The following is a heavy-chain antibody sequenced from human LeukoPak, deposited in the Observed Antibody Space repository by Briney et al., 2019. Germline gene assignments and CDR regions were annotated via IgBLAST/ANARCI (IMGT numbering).Heavy chain of an antibody. D-gene: IGHD3-22*01. CDR2: IYYSGST. CDR3: ARDQRQYYYDSSGHGAFDI. V-gene: IGHV4-30-4*01. Sequence: SETLSLTCTVSGGSISSGDYYWSWIRQPPGKGLEWIGYIYYSGSTYYNPSLKSRVTISVDTSKNQFSLKLSSVTAADTAVYYCARDQRQYYYDSSGHGAFDIWGQGTMVTVSS. CDR1: GGSISSGDYY. J-gene: IGHJ3*02.